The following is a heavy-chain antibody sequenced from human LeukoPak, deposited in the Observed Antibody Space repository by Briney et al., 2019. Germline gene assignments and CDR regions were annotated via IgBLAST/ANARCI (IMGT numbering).Heavy chain of an antibody. D-gene: IGHD3-22*01. Sequence: PGRSLRLSCAASGFTFSSYAMHWVRQAPGKGLEWVAVISYDGSNKYYADSVKGRFTISRDNSKNTLYLQMNSLRAEDTAVYYCARDAGQMSTMRGLYGMDVWGQGTTVTVSS. CDR2: ISYDGSNK. V-gene: IGHV3-30-3*01. CDR3: ARDAGQMSTMRGLYGMDV. J-gene: IGHJ6*02. CDR1: GFTFSSYA.